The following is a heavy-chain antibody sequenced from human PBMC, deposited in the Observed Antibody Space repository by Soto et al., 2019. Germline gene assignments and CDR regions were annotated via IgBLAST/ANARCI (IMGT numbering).Heavy chain of an antibody. Sequence: QVQLQESGPGLVKPSETLSLTCTVDSISTYYWNWIRQSPGKGLEWIGYIYYMGRTNYNPSLRSRVTMSIDTSRNQFSLKLRSVTAADTAVYYCARDPVGVTHFDDWGQGALVTVSS. D-gene: IGHD1-26*01. CDR2: IYYMGRT. CDR3: ARDPVGVTHFDD. CDR1: SISTYY. J-gene: IGHJ4*02. V-gene: IGHV4-59*01.